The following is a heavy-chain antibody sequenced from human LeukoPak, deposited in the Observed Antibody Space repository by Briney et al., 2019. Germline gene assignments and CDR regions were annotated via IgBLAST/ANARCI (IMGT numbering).Heavy chain of an antibody. CDR1: GFKFSDHY. Sequence: PGGSLRLSCAASGFKFSDHYIDWVRQAPGKGLEWVGRSRNKASSYTAEYAASVEGRFTISRDVSESSLYLQMNSLRTEDTAVYYCGRIAIYANNGMDVWGQGTTVTVSS. CDR3: GRIAIYANNGMDV. D-gene: IGHD2/OR15-2a*01. CDR2: SRNKASSYTA. J-gene: IGHJ6*02. V-gene: IGHV3-72*01.